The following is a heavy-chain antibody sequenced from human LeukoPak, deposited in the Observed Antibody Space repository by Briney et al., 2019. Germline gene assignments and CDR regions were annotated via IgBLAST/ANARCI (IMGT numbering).Heavy chain of an antibody. CDR1: GGSLSGYY. Sequence: PSETLSLTCAVYGGSLSGYYRSWIRQPPGKGLEWIGEINHSGSTNYNPSLKSRVTISVDTSKNQFSLKLSSVTAADTAVYYCARSARFGDYWGQGTLVTVSS. CDR2: INHSGST. J-gene: IGHJ4*02. CDR3: ARSARFGDY. V-gene: IGHV4-34*01. D-gene: IGHD3-10*01.